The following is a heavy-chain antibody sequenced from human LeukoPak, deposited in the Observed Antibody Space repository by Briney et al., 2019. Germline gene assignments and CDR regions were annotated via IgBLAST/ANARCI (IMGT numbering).Heavy chain of an antibody. V-gene: IGHV3-7*01. J-gene: IGHJ4*02. D-gene: IGHD5-18*01. CDR3: ARDTGGGYSCYDC. CDR1: GFTFSSYW. CDR2: IKQNGSEK. Sequence: QPGGSLRLSCAASGFTFSSYWMTWIRQAPGKGLEWVSNIKQNGSEKYYVDSVKGRFTISRDNANNSLYLQMNSLRAEDTAVYYCARDTGGGYSCYDCWGQGTLVTVSS.